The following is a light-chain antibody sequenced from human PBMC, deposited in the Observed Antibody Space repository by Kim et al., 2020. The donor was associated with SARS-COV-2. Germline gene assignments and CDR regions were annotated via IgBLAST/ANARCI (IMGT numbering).Light chain of an antibody. J-gene: IGLJ2*01. CDR1: SGSIASNY. Sequence: TVTISCTRSSGSIASNYVQWYQQRPGSAPTTVIYEDNQSPSGVPDRFSGSIDSSSNSASLTISGLKTEDEADYYCQSYDSSNYVVFGGGTQLTVL. CDR2: EDN. V-gene: IGLV6-57*03. CDR3: QSYDSSNYVV.